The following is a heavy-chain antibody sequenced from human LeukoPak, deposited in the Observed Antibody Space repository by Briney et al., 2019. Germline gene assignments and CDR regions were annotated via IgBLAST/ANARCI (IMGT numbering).Heavy chain of an antibody. CDR2: INTDGSYT. D-gene: IGHD4-17*01. Sequence: GGSLRLSCAASGFTFSNSWMHWVRQAPGKGLVCVSRINTDGSYTNYADSVKGRFTISRDNAKNTLYLSMNSLRAEDTAVYYCAKAAYGGPFHYWGQGSLVTVSS. CDR3: AKAAYGGPFHY. J-gene: IGHJ4*02. CDR1: GFTFSNSW. V-gene: IGHV3-74*01.